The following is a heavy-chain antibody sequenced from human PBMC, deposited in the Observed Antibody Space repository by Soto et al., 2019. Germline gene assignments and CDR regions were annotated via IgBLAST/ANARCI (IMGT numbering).Heavy chain of an antibody. CDR2: INPNSGGT. D-gene: IGHD6-13*01. J-gene: IGHJ6*02. Sequence: ASVKVSCKASGYTFTGYYMHWVRQAPGQGLEWMGWINPNSGGTNYAQKFQGRVTMTRDTSISTAYMELSRLRSDDTAVYYCARAPSVIAADLFSGMDVWGQGTTVTVSS. CDR1: GYTFTGYY. CDR3: ARAPSVIAADLFSGMDV. V-gene: IGHV1-2*02.